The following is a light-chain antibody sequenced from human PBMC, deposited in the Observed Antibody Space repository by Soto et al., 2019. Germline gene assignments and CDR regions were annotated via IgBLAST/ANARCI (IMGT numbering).Light chain of an antibody. CDR2: GAS. V-gene: IGKV3-20*01. J-gene: IGKJ1*01. CDR3: QQYGSSRTWT. Sequence: EIVLTQSPGTLSLSPGERATLSCRASQSVSSSYLAWYQQKPGQAPRLLIYGASSRDTGIPDRFSGSGSGTDFTLTISRLEREDFAVYYCQQYGSSRTWTFGQGTKVEIK. CDR1: QSVSSSY.